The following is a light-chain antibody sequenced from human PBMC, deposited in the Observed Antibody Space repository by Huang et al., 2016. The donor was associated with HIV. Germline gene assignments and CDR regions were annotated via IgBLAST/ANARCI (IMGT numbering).Light chain of an antibody. Sequence: DIVMTQSPDSLTVSLGERATINCKSSQSVLDNSNNNNHLAWYQQKPGQPPQLLLYWASTRESGVPDRFSGSGSETDFILSISSLQAEDVAVYYCQQYYSSPLTFGGGTKVEIK. CDR1: QSVLDNSNNNNH. CDR3: QQYYSSPLT. J-gene: IGKJ4*01. CDR2: WAS. V-gene: IGKV4-1*01.